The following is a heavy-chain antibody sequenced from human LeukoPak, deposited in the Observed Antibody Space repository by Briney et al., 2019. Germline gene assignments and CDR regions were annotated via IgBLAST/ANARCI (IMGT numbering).Heavy chain of an antibody. CDR2: ISSSGTTI. CDR1: GFTFSSYE. V-gene: IGHV3-48*03. D-gene: IGHD3-22*01. J-gene: IGHJ6*02. Sequence: GGSPRLSCAASGFTFSSYEMTWVRQAPGKGLECISYISSSGTTIYYADSVKGRFSISRDNAKNSLYLQMNSLRAEDTAVYYCARDVYHYDSSGYRSYGMDVWGQGTTVTVSS. CDR3: ARDVYHYDSSGYRSYGMDV.